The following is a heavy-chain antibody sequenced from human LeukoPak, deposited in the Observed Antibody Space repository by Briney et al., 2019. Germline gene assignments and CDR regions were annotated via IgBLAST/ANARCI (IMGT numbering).Heavy chain of an antibody. V-gene: IGHV4-59*01. D-gene: IGHD5-18*01. CDR1: GGSISSSY. CDR2: ISHSGST. CDR3: ARGYSYGWTSFDY. Sequence: SETLSLTCTVSGGSISSSYWSWIRQPPGKGLEWTGYISHSGSTNCNPSLKSRVTISVDTSKNQFSLRLSSVTAADTAVYYCARGYSYGWTSFDYWGQGTLVTVSS. J-gene: IGHJ4*02.